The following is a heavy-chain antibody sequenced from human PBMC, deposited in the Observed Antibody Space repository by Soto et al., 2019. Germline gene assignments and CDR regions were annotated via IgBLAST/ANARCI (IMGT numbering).Heavy chain of an antibody. CDR3: ARAPSPFCSSTSCYVPDY. D-gene: IGHD2-2*01. Sequence: QVQLVQSGAEVKKPGASVKVSCKASGYTFTSYAMHWVRQAPGQRLEWMGWINAGNGNTKYSQKFQGRVTITRDTSASTAYMELGSLRSEDTAVYYCARAPSPFCSSTSCYVPDYWGQGTLVTVSS. CDR2: INAGNGNT. J-gene: IGHJ4*02. CDR1: GYTFTSYA. V-gene: IGHV1-3*01.